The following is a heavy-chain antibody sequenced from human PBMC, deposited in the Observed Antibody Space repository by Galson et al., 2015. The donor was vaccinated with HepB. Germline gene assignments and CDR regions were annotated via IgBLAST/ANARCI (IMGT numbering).Heavy chain of an antibody. CDR3: AKDINLGYFDWLLYH. J-gene: IGHJ4*02. V-gene: IGHV3-23*01. CDR2: INTDDGRI. D-gene: IGHD3-9*01. CDR1: GFTFSRYA. Sequence: SLRLSCAASGFTFSRYAMSWVRQAPGKGLEWVSGINTDDGRIYYTDSVKGRFTISRDDSKNTLFLQMNSLRAEDTALYYCAKDINLGYFDWLLYHWGQGTLVTVSS.